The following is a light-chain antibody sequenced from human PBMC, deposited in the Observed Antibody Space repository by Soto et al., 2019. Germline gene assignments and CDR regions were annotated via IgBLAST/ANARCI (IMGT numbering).Light chain of an antibody. CDR2: AAS. Sequence: PVTQSASSVSASVGDSVTITCRASQDFGSWFAWYQQKPGKVPKLLIYAASILQSGVQSRFSGSGSGTDFTLTINNLQPADLATYYCQQAKRFPVYFGQGTRLEI. CDR3: QQAKRFPVY. CDR1: QDFGSW. V-gene: IGKV1D-12*01. J-gene: IGKJ5*01.